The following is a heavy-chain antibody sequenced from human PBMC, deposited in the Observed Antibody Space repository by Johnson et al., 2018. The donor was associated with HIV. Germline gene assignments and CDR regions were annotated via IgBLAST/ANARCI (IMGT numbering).Heavy chain of an antibody. V-gene: IGHV3-15*01. CDR3: ARGGNRYYNFWSGYYRDAFDI. D-gene: IGHD3-3*01. CDR2: IKSKTDGGTT. J-gene: IGHJ3*02. Sequence: VLLVESGGGLVQPGGSLRLSCAASGFTFSNAWMSWVRQAPGKGLEWVGRIKSKTDGGTTDYAAPVKGRFTISRDDSKNTLYLQMNSLRAEDTAVYYCARGGNRYYNFWSGYYRDAFDIWGQGTMVTVSP. CDR1: GFTFSNAW.